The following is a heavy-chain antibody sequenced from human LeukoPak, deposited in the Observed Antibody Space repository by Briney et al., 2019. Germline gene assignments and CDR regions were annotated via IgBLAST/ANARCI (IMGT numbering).Heavy chain of an antibody. V-gene: IGHV3-74*01. CDR3: ARDIVSGSGSLDY. D-gene: IGHD3-10*01. CDR2: VKSDGSNP. Sequence: GRSLRLSCAASGFTFSSYAMHWVRQAPGKGLVWVSRVKSDGSNPSYADSVKGRFTISRDNAENMLYLQMNTLGAEDTAVYYCARDIVSGSGSLDYWGQGTLVTVSS. J-gene: IGHJ4*02. CDR1: GFTFSSYA.